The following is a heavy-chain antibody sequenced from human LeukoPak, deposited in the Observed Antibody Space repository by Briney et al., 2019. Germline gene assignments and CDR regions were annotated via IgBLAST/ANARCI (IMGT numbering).Heavy chain of an antibody. Sequence: GTLFLTCAVSGGSISSSNWWSWVRQPPGKGLEWIGEIYHSGSTNYNPSLKSRVTISVDKSKNQFSLKLSSVTAADTAVYYCARQTTTNYGDYYPYYFDYWGQGTLVTVSS. CDR3: ARQTTTNYGDYYPYYFDY. CDR1: GGSISSSNW. J-gene: IGHJ4*02. D-gene: IGHD4-17*01. V-gene: IGHV4-4*02. CDR2: IYHSGST.